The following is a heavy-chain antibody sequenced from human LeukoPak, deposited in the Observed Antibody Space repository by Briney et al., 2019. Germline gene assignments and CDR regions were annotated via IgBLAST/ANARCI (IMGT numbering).Heavy chain of an antibody. D-gene: IGHD2-2*01. V-gene: IGHV4-59*08. CDR3: ARRNAKTPYYFGY. Sequence: SETLSLTCTFSGDSISSYYWTWIRHPPGKGLEWIGYIYYSGNANYNPALKSRVTISLDTSKNQFSLKLTSVTAADTAMYYCARRNAKTPYYFGYWGQGALVTV. J-gene: IGHJ4*02. CDR1: GDSISSYY. CDR2: IYYSGNA.